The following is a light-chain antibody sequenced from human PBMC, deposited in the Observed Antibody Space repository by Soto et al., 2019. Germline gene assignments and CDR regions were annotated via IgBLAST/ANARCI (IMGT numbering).Light chain of an antibody. CDR1: QSISSW. CDR3: QQYNANWT. Sequence: DIQMTQSPSTLSASVGDRVTITCRASQSISSWLAWYQQKPGQAPKLLIYKATTLQSGVPSRFRGSGSGTEFTLAISSLQPDDSATYNCQQYNANWTFGQGTKVEIK. J-gene: IGKJ1*01. CDR2: KAT. V-gene: IGKV1-5*03.